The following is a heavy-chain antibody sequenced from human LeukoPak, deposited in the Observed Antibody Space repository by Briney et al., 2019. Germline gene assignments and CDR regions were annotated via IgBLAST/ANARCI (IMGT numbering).Heavy chain of an antibody. J-gene: IGHJ4*02. CDR2: FDPEDDET. V-gene: IGHV1-24*01. Sequence: ASVKVSCEVSGYTLTELAIHWVRQAPGQGLEWMGGFDPEDDETIYAQKFLGRVTMTEDTTTDTAYMELSSLRSEDTAVYFCARDGVAGTYYFDYWGQGTLVTVSS. D-gene: IGHD6-19*01. CDR3: ARDGVAGTYYFDY. CDR1: GYTLTELA.